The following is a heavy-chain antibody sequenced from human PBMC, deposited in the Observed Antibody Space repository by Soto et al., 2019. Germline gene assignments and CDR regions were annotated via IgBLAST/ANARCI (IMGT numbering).Heavy chain of an antibody. CDR2: IWYDGSNK. Sequence: QVQLVESGGGVVQPGRSLRLSCAASGFTFSSYGMHWVRQAPGKGLEWVAVIWYDGSNKYYADSVKGRFTISRDSSKKPLYLHMTSLRADDTAVYYCARVTSRIAEREYYYYGMDVWGQGTTVTVSS. D-gene: IGHD6-13*01. CDR1: GFTFSSYG. J-gene: IGHJ6*02. V-gene: IGHV3-33*01. CDR3: ARVTSRIAEREYYYYGMDV.